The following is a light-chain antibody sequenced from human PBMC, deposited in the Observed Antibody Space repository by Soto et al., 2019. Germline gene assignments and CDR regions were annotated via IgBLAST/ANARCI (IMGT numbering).Light chain of an antibody. V-gene: IGKV3-20*01. CDR2: GAS. CDR1: QSVISSY. Sequence: EIVLTQSPGTLSLSPGERATLSCRASQSVISSYIAWYQQKPGQAPRLLIYGASSRATGIPDRFSGSGSGTDFTLTISRLEPEDFAVYYCQQYGISPPMYTFGQGTRLEIK. J-gene: IGKJ2*01. CDR3: QQYGISPPMYT.